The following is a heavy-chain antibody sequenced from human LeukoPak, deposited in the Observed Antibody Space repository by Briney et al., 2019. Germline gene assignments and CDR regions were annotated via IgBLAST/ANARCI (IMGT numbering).Heavy chain of an antibody. CDR2: INPNSGGT. J-gene: IGHJ4*02. CDR1: GYTFTGYY. Sequence: ASVKVSCKASGYTFTGYYIHWVRQAPGQGLEWMGRINPNSGGTNYAQKFQGRVTMTRDTSISTAYMELSRLTSDDTAVYYCARSLIPYSGSYCPLALYFDYWGQGTLVTVSS. CDR3: ARSLIPYSGSYCPLALYFDY. V-gene: IGHV1-2*06. D-gene: IGHD1-26*01.